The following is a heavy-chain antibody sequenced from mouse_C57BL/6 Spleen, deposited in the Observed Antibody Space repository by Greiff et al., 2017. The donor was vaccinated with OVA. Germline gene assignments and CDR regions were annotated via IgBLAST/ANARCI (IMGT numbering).Heavy chain of an antibody. Sequence: QVQLQQPGAELVMPGASVKLSCKASGYTFTSYWMHWVKQRPGQGLEWIGEIDPSDSYTNYNQKFKGKSTLTVDKSSSTAYMQLSSLTSEDSAVYYCARAGREAWFAYWGQGTLVTVSA. J-gene: IGHJ3*01. CDR2: IDPSDSYT. CDR1: GYTFTSYW. V-gene: IGHV1-69*01. CDR3: ARAGREAWFAY.